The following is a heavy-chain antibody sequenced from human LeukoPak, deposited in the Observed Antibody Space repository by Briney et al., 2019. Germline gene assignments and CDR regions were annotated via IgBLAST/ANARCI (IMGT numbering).Heavy chain of an antibody. CDR1: GYSFTSYW. D-gene: IGHD6-19*01. CDR2: IYPGDSDT. CDR3: ARRAYSSGWYRFDH. Sequence: GESLKISCKGSGYSFTSYWIGWVRQMPGKGLAWMGIIYPGDSDTRYSPSFQGQVTISADKSISTAYLQWSSLKASGTAMYYCARRAYSSGWYRFDHLGQGSLVTVSS. V-gene: IGHV5-51*01. J-gene: IGHJ4*02.